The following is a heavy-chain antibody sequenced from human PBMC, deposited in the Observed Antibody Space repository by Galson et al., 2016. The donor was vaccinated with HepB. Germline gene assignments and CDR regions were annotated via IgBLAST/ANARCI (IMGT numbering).Heavy chain of an antibody. CDR3: AREYGDYSFDY. D-gene: IGHD2-21*02. V-gene: IGHV3-53*01. J-gene: IGHJ4*02. CDR1: GFTVSSNF. CDR2: IYSGGST. Sequence: SLRLSCAASGFTVSSNFMSWVRQAPGKGLEWVSVIYSGGSTNYADSVKGRFTISRDNSKNTLYLQMNGLRAEDTAVYYCAREYGDYSFDYWGQGTLVTVSS.